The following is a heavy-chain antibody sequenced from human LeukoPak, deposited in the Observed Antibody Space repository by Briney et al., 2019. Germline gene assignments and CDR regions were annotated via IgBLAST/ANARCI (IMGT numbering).Heavy chain of an antibody. CDR2: ISVDGGST. J-gene: IGHJ4*02. D-gene: IGHD3-22*01. CDR3: AKDRVVMESSFDY. Sequence: PGGSLRLSCAASGFTFDEYAMHWGRHAPRKGLEWVSLISVDGGSTYYADSVKARFTISRANSKNSLYLQMNSLRTEDTALYYCAKDRVVMESSFDYWGQGTLVTVSS. CDR1: GFTFDEYA. V-gene: IGHV3-43*02.